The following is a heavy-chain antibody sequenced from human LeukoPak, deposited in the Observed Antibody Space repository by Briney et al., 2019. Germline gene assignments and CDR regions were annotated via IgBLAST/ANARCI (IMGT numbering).Heavy chain of an antibody. CDR3: ASSGATTVTTWGGSWFDP. J-gene: IGHJ5*02. CDR2: IYYSGIT. CDR1: GGSIRSTTYY. V-gene: IGHV4-61*01. D-gene: IGHD4-17*01. Sequence: TSETLSLTCTVSGGSIRSTTYYWSWIRQPPGKGLEWIGWIYYSGITNYNPSLKSRVTMSVDMSKKQFSLKLNSVTAADTAVYYCASSGATTVTTWGGSWFDPWGQGTLVSVSS.